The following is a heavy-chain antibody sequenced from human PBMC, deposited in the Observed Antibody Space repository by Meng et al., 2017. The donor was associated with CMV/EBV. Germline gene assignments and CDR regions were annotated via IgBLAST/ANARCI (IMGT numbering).Heavy chain of an antibody. V-gene: IGHV3-48*03. CDR2: ISNSGSTI. CDR1: GFSFSNYE. CDR3: AGQDCSSTRCSYHFYYGMDV. D-gene: IGHD2-2*01. Sequence: GSLRLSCAGSGFSFSNYEMTWVRQAPGKGLEWLGHISNSGSTIYYADSVKGRFTISRDNAKNSLYLQMNSLRAEDTALYYCAGQDCSSTRCSYHFYYGMDVWGQGTTVTVSS. J-gene: IGHJ6*02.